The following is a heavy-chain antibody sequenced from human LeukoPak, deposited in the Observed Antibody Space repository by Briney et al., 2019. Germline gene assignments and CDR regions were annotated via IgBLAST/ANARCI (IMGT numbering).Heavy chain of an antibody. D-gene: IGHD5-18*01. CDR2: IYISGST. J-gene: IGHJ4*02. CDR3: AVREWGYSNGYDY. CDR1: GLTVSSHY. Sequence: GGSLRLSCAASGLTVSSHYMSWVRQAPGKGLEWVSVIYISGSTYYADSVKGRFTISRDNSKNTLYLQLNSLRAEDTAVYYCAVREWGYSNGYDYWGQGTLVTVSS. V-gene: IGHV3-53*01.